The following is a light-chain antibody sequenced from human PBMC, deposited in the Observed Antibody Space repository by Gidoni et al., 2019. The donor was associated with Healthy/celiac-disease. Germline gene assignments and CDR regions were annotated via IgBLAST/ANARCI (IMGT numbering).Light chain of an antibody. Sequence: DIQMTQTPSSLSASVGDRVTITCRASQSISSYLTWYQQKPGKAPKLLIYAASSLQRGVPSRFRGSGSGTDFTLTISSLQPEDFATYYCQQSYSTPFTFGQGTRLEIK. J-gene: IGKJ5*01. CDR2: AAS. V-gene: IGKV1-39*01. CDR3: QQSYSTPFT. CDR1: QSISSY.